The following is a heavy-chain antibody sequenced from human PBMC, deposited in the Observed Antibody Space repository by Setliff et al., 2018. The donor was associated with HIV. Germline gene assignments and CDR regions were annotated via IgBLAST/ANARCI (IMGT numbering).Heavy chain of an antibody. CDR1: GGSISSYY. J-gene: IGHJ6*02. V-gene: IGHV4-59*08. CDR2: IYYSGST. Sequence: SETLSLTCTVSGGSISSYYWSWIRQPPGKGLEWIGYIYYSGSTYYNPSLKSRVTISVDTSKNQFSLKLSSVTAADTAVYYCATAAILTGYYTYYYGMDVWGQGTTVTVSS. CDR3: ATAAILTGYYTYYYGMDV. D-gene: IGHD3-9*01.